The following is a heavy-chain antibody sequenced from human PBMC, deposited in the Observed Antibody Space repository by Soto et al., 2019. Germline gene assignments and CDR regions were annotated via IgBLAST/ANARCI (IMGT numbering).Heavy chain of an antibody. CDR2: ILGNGANT. CDR3: AKGRSYYYYYGVDV. J-gene: IGHJ6*02. CDR1: GFTSSNYA. Sequence: GGSLRLSCAASGFTSSNYAMSWVRQAPGKGLEWVSIILGNGANTYYADSVKGRFTISRDNSKSTLYLQMNSLRAEDTALYYCAKGRSYYYYYGVDVWGQGTTVTVSS. V-gene: IGHV3-23*01.